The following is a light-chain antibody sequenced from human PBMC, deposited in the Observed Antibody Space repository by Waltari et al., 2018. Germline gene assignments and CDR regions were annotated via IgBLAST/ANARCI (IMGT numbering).Light chain of an antibody. J-gene: IGLJ2*01. V-gene: IGLV1-47*01. CDR1: LSNIGTHY. CDR3: ATRDEGPTVV. Sequence: QSVLTQPPSASGTPGQRVTISCSGSLSNIGTHYVYWYQQLPGTAPKLLIYLTHQRPSGVPDRFSASKSGTSASLAISGLRFEDEADYYCATRDEGPTVVFGGGTKLTVL. CDR2: LTH.